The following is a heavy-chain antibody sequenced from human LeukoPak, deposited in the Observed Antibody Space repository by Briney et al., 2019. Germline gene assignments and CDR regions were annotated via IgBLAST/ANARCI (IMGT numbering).Heavy chain of an antibody. CDR3: ARGGRYYESSGYYHDAFDI. J-gene: IGHJ3*02. CDR1: GFAVSSNY. Sequence: GGSLRLSCAASGFAVSSNYMSWVRQAPGKGLEWVSVIYSGGGTYYANSVKGRFTISRDNSKNTLYLQMNSLRAEDTAVYYCARGGRYYESSGYYHDAFDIWGRGTMVTVSS. D-gene: IGHD3-22*01. CDR2: IYSGGGT. V-gene: IGHV3-53*01.